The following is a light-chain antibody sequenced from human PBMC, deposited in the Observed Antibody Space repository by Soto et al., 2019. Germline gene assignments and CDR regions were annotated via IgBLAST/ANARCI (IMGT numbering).Light chain of an antibody. CDR1: SSDVGGYNY. J-gene: IGLJ3*02. CDR2: EVS. CDR3: SSYAGSNLWV. V-gene: IGLV2-8*01. Sequence: QSALTQPPSASGSPGQSVTISCTGTSSDVGGYNYVSWYQQHPGKAPKLMIYEVSKRPSGVPDRFSGSKSGNTASLTVSGLQAADEDDYYCSSYAGSNLWVFGGGTKLTVL.